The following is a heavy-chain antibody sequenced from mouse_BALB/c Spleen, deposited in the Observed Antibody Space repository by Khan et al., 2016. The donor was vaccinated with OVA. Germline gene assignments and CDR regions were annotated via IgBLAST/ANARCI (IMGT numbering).Heavy chain of an antibody. CDR1: GFSLTSYG. CDR2: IWTGGST. Sequence: QVQLKQSGPGLVAPSQSLSITCTVSGFSLTSYGVHWVRQPPGKGLEWLGVIWTGGSTNYNSALMSRLSISKDNSKSQVFLKMNSLQTDETASYYCARYYGNYGWYFDVWGAGTTVTVSS. CDR3: ARYYGNYGWYFDV. D-gene: IGHD2-1*01. J-gene: IGHJ1*01. V-gene: IGHV2-9*02.